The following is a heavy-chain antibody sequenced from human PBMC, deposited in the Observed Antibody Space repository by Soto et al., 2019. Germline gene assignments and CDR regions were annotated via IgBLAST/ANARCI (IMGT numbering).Heavy chain of an antibody. CDR1: GFTFSSYS. Sequence: GGSLRLSCAASGFTFSSYSMNWVRQAPGKGLEWVSYISSSSSTIYYADSVKGRFTISRDNAKNPLYLQMNSLRAEDTALYYCAKARLWGGDGYNTYYYYGTDVWGQGTTVTGSS. CDR2: ISSSSSTI. CDR3: AKARLWGGDGYNTYYYYGTDV. D-gene: IGHD5-18*01. V-gene: IGHV3-48*04. J-gene: IGHJ6*02.